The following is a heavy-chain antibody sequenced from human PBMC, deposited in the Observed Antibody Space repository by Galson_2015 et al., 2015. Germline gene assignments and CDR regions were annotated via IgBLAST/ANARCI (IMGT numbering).Heavy chain of an antibody. J-gene: IGHJ3*02. CDR3: ARQRDSSGYYRDAFDI. Sequence: QSGAEVKKPGESLKISCKGSGYSFTSYWIGWVRQMPGKGLEWMGIIYPGDSDTRYSPSFQGQVTISADKSISTAYLQWSSLKASDTAMYYCARQRDSSGYYRDAFDIWGQGTMVTVSS. V-gene: IGHV5-51*01. CDR2: IYPGDSDT. CDR1: GYSFTSYW. D-gene: IGHD3-22*01.